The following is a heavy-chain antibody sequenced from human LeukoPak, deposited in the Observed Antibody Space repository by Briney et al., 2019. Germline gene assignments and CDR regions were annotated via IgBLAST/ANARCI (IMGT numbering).Heavy chain of an antibody. V-gene: IGHV3-7*01. CDR3: ARGTYYDFWSGYSDYYYMDV. Sequence: PGGSLRLSCAASGFTFSSYWMSWVRQAPGKGLEWVANIKQDGSEKYYVDSVKGRFTISRDNAKNSLYLQMNSLRAEDTAVYYCARGTYYDFWSGYSDYYYMDVWGKGTTVTVSS. CDR1: GFTFSSYW. J-gene: IGHJ6*03. CDR2: IKQDGSEK. D-gene: IGHD3-3*01.